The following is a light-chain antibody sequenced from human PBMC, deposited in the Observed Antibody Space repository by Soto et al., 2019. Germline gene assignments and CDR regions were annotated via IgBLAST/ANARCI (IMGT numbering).Light chain of an antibody. V-gene: IGKV3-20*01. CDR1: QSVSSSY. CDR2: GAS. Sequence: DIVLTQSPGTLSLSPGERATLSCRASQSVSSSYLAWYQQKPGQAPRLLIYGASSRATGIPDRFSGSGSGTDFTLTISRLEPEDFAVYYCQQYGRSFGQGTKLEIK. J-gene: IGKJ2*03. CDR3: QQYGRS.